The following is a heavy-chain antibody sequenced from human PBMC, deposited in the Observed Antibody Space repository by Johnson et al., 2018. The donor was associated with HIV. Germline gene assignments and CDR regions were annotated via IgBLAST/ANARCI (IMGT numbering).Heavy chain of an antibody. V-gene: IGHV3-30*03. CDR2: ISYDGSNK. Sequence: QVQLVESGGGVVQPGRSLRLSCAASGFTFSSYGMHWVRQAPGKGLEWVAVISYDGSNKYYADSVKGRFTISRDNAKNSLYLQMNSLRAEDTAVYYCARELVRYAFDIWGQGTMV. CDR3: ARELVRYAFDI. CDR1: GFTFSSYG. D-gene: IGHD3-9*01. J-gene: IGHJ3*02.